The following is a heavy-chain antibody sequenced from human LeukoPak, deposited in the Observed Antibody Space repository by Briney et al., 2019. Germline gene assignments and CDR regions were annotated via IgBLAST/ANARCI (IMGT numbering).Heavy chain of an antibody. D-gene: IGHD2-15*01. CDR2: INHSGST. CDR3: ARDMNTGVDPSGPFDY. J-gene: IGHJ4*02. Sequence: SETLSLTCAVYGGSFSGYYWSWIRQPPGKGLEWIGEINHSGSTNYNPSLKSRVTISVDTSKNQFSLKLSSVTAADTAVYFCARDMNTGVDPSGPFDYWGQGTLVTVSS. V-gene: IGHV4-34*01. CDR1: GGSFSGYY.